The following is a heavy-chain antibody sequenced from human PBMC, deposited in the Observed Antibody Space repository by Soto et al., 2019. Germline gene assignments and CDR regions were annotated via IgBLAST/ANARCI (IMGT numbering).Heavy chain of an antibody. V-gene: IGHV4-59*01. CDR2: IYYSGST. D-gene: IGHD1-26*01. CDR1: GAPITINY. J-gene: IGHJ5*02. CDR3: ARDAGGPYDP. Sequence: PSETLSLTCTVSGAPITINYWSWIRQAPGKGLEWIGYIYYSGSTTYNPSLKSRVTLSADTSKDQFALKLNSVTAADTAVYYCARDAGGPYDPCGPGILVTVSS.